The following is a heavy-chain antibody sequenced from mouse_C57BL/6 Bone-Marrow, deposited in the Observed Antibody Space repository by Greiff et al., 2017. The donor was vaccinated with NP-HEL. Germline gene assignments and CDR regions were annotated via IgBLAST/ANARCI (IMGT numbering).Heavy chain of an antibody. CDR1: GFTFSSYG. CDR3: ARHHY. J-gene: IGHJ2*01. Sequence: EVNLVESGGDLVKPGGSLKLSCAASGFTFSSYGMSWVRQTPDKRLEWVATISSGGSYTYYPDSVKGRFTISRDNAKNTLYLQMSSLKSEDTAMYYCARHHYWGQGTTLTVSS. V-gene: IGHV5-6*01. CDR2: ISSGGSYT.